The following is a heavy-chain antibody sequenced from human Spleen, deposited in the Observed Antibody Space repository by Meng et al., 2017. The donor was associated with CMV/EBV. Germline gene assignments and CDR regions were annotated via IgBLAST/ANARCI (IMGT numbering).Heavy chain of an antibody. Sequence: ASVKVSCKASGYTFTGYYMHWVRQAPGQGLEWMGWINPNSGGTNYAQKFQGRVTMTRDTSISTAYMELSRLRSEDTAVYYCARRIADYTTGFYYYGMDVWGQGTTVTVSS. J-gene: IGHJ6*02. CDR3: ARRIADYTTGFYYYGMDV. CDR1: GYTFTGYY. D-gene: IGHD4-11*01. CDR2: INPNSGGT. V-gene: IGHV1-2*02.